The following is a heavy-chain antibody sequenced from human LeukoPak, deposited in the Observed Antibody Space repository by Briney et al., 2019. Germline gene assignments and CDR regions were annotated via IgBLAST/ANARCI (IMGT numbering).Heavy chain of an antibody. CDR1: GYTFTGYY. CDR2: INPNSGGT. J-gene: IGHJ6*03. D-gene: IGHD2-2*01. CDR3: ARGRWEYCSSTSCHNYYYYYMDV. Sequence: ASVKVSCKASGYTFTGYYMHWVRQAPGQGLEWMGWINPNSGGTNYAQKFQGRVTMTRDTSISTAYMELSRLRSDDTAVYYCARGRWEYCSSTSCHNYYYYYMDVWGKGTTVTISS. V-gene: IGHV1-2*02.